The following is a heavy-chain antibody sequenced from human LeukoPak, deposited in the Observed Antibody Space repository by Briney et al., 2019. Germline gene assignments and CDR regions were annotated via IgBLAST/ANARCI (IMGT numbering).Heavy chain of an antibody. J-gene: IGHJ4*02. CDR1: GASFSDYY. V-gene: IGHV4-34*01. Sequence: SETLSLTCAVYGASFSDYYWSFIRQPPGKGLEWIGEIHHSGNTNYNPSLKSRVTISVDTSKNQFSLKLSSVTAADTAVYYCARSTVVKPRFDYWGQGTLVTVSS. CDR2: IHHSGNT. D-gene: IGHD4-23*01. CDR3: ARSTVVKPRFDY.